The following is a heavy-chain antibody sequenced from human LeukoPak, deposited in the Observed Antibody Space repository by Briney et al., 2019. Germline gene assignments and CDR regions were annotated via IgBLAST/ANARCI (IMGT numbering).Heavy chain of an antibody. CDR2: ISYDGGNT. V-gene: IGHV3-30*18. CDR1: GFTFSSYG. CDR3: AKDHPPYGDYYYGMDV. D-gene: IGHD4-17*01. Sequence: PGGSLGLSCAASGFTFSSYGIHWVRQAPGKGLEWVSFISYDGGNTHYADSVKGRFTFSRDNSKNTVYLQMSSLRAEDTAVYYCAKDHPPYGDYYYGMDVWGQGTTVTVSS. J-gene: IGHJ6*02.